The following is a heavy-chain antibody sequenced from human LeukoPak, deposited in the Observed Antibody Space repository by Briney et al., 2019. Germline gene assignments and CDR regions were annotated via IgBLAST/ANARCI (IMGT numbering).Heavy chain of an antibody. D-gene: IGHD3-10*01. V-gene: IGHV3-9*01. Sequence: PGGSLRLSCAASGFTFDDYAMHWVRQAPGKGLEWVSGISWNSGSIGYADSVKGRFTISRDNAKNSLYLQMNSLRAEDTAVYYCASYGSGFPYYYYYMDVWGKGTTVTISS. CDR3: ASYGSGFPYYYYYMDV. CDR1: GFTFDDYA. J-gene: IGHJ6*03. CDR2: ISWNSGSI.